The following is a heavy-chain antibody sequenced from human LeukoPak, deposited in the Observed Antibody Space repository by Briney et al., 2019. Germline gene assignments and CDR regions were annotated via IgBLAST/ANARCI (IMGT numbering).Heavy chain of an antibody. D-gene: IGHD6-13*01. CDR1: GGSISRFY. Sequence: SETLSLTCTVSGGSISRFYWSWIRQPPGKGLEWIGYIYYSGGTNYNPSLERRVTTSVDTSKNQFSLKVSSVTAADTAVYYCARVYSSSYLDYWGLGTLVTVSS. V-gene: IGHV4-59*01. J-gene: IGHJ4*02. CDR3: ARVYSSSYLDY. CDR2: IYYSGGT.